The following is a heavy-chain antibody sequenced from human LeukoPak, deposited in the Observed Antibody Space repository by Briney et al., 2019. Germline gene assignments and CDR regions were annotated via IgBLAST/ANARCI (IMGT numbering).Heavy chain of an antibody. D-gene: IGHD5-12*01. Sequence: ASVKVSCKASGYTFTSYYMHWVRQAPGQGLEWMGIINPSGGSTSYAQRFQGRVTMTRDMSTSTVYMELSSLRSEDTAVYYCARAGGYSGYDYPYYFDYWGQGTLVTVSS. V-gene: IGHV1-46*01. CDR1: GYTFTSYY. J-gene: IGHJ4*02. CDR3: ARAGGYSGYDYPYYFDY. CDR2: INPSGGST.